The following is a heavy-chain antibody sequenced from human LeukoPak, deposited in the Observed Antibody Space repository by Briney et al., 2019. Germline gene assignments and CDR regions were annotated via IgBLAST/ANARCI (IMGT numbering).Heavy chain of an antibody. CDR1: GFTFSSYE. D-gene: IGHD3-16*01. Sequence: GGSLRLSCVVSGFTFSSYEMNWVRQAPGKGLEWVSYISGSGRTIFYADSVKGRFTISRDSAKNSLYLQMNSLRAEDTAVYYCAKDLGKWQYQLSLGGLDVWGQGTTVTVSS. J-gene: IGHJ6*02. V-gene: IGHV3-48*03. CDR2: ISGSGRTI. CDR3: AKDLGKWQYQLSLGGLDV.